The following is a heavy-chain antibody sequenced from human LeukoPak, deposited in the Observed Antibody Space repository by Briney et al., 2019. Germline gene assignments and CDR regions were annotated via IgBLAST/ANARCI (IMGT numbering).Heavy chain of an antibody. CDR1: SGSIGTFY. CDR3: ARGNLYDSRGLLDF. CDR2: VYTTGST. V-gene: IGHV4-4*07. D-gene: IGHD3-22*01. Sequence: PSETLSLTCTVSSGSIGTFYWTWVRQPAGKGLEWIGHVYTTGSTAYNPSLKNRVTISLDKSRNEFSLRLTSVTAADTAVYYCARGNLYDSRGLLDFWGQGTLVTISS. J-gene: IGHJ4*02.